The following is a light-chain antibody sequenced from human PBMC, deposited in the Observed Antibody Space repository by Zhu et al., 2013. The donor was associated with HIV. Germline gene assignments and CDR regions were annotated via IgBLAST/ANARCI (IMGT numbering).Light chain of an antibody. CDR3: SSYTSSSAPVV. J-gene: IGLJ2*01. CDR1: SSDVGDYNY. CDR2: EVT. V-gene: IGLV2-14*01. Sequence: QSALTQPASVSGSPGQSITISCTGTSSDVGDYNYVSWYQHHPGKGPKLMIYEVTNRASGVSNRFSGSKSGNTASLTISGLQAEDEADYYCSSYTSSSAPVVFGGGTKVTV.